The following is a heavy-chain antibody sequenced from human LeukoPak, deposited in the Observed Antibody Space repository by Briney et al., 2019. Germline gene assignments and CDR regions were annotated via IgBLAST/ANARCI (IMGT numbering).Heavy chain of an antibody. D-gene: IGHD3-22*01. J-gene: IGHJ4*02. Sequence: SPTLSLTCTVSGGSISSGDYYWSWIRQPPGKGLEWIGYSYYSGSTYYNSSLKSRVTISVDTSKYQFSLKLSSVTAADTAVYYCARAYDSSGYYLLGYWGQGTLVTVSS. CDR2: SYYSGST. CDR1: GGSISSGDYY. CDR3: ARAYDSSGYYLLGY. V-gene: IGHV4-30-4*01.